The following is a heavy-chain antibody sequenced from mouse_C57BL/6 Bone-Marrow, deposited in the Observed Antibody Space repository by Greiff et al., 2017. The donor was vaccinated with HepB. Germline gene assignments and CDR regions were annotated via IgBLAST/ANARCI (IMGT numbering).Heavy chain of an antibody. D-gene: IGHD1-1*01. V-gene: IGHV1-59*01. J-gene: IGHJ1*03. Sequence: QVQLQQPGAVLVRPGTSVKLSCKASGYTFTSYWMHWVKQRPGQGLEWIGVIDPSDSYTNYNQKFKGKATLTVDTSSSTAYMQLSSLTSEDSAVYYCAREGDYYYGSSYAYWYFDVWGTGTTVTVSS. CDR3: AREGDYYYGSSYAYWYFDV. CDR2: IDPSDSYT. CDR1: GYTFTSYW.